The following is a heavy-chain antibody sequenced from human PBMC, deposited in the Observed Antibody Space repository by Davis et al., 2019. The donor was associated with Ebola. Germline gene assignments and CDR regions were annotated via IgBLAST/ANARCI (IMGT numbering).Heavy chain of an antibody. CDR3: ARVATDWFDP. Sequence: GESLKISCAASGFTFSSYWMHWVRQTPGTGLVWVSNINGDATITNYADSVKGRFTISRDNAKNTLYLQMNSLRVEDAGLYFCARVATDWFDPWGQGTLVTVSP. J-gene: IGHJ5*02. V-gene: IGHV3-74*01. CDR2: INGDATIT. CDR1: GFTFSSYW.